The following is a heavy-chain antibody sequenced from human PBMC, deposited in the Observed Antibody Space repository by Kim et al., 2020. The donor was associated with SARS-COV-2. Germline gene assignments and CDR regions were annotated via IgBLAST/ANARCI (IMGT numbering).Heavy chain of an antibody. J-gene: IGHJ6*02. CDR1: GYTLTELS. Sequence: ALVKVSCKVSGYTLTELSMHWVRQAPGKGLEWMGGFDPEDGETIYAQKFQGRVTMTEDTSTDTAYMELSSLRSEDTAVYYCATDREYYSMMDVWGQGTTVTVSS. CDR3: ATDREYYSMMDV. D-gene: IGHD3-10*01. CDR2: FDPEDGET. V-gene: IGHV1-24*01.